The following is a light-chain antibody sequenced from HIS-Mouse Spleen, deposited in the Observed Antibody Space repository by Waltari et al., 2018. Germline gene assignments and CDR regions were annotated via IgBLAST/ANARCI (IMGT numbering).Light chain of an antibody. CDR2: QDS. V-gene: IGLV3-1*01. Sequence: SYELTQPPSVSVSPGQTASITCSGDKLGDKYACWSQQKPGQSPVLVIYQDSKRPSGIHERFSGSNAGNTATLTISGTQAMDEADYYCQAWDSSTDVVFGGGTKLTVL. CDR3: QAWDSSTDVV. J-gene: IGLJ2*01. CDR1: KLGDKY.